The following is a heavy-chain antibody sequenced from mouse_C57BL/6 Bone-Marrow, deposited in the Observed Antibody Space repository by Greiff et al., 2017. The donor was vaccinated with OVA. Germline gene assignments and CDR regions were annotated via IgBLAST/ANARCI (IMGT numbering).Heavy chain of an antibody. J-gene: IGHJ3*01. CDR2: IDPSDSYT. V-gene: IGHV1-50*01. Sequence: QVQLQQPGAELVKPGASVKLSCEASGYTFTSYWMQWVKQRPGQGLEWIGEIDPSDSYTNYNQKFKGKATLTVDTSSSTAYMQFSSLTSEDSAVYYCASAVFAYWGQGTLVTVSA. CDR3: ASAVFAY. CDR1: GYTFTSYW.